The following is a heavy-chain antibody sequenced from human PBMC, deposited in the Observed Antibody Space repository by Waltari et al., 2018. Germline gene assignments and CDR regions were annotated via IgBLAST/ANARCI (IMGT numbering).Heavy chain of an antibody. Sequence: QVQLVESGGGVVQPAGSLRRSCAASGFTFSGYGSHWVRQAPGKGLEWAAFIRNDGSTKYHVDSVKGRFTISRDNSNNTLYLQMNSLRAEDTAIYYCAKIYGSSWYMDVWGKGTTVTVS. CDR1: GFTFSGYG. CDR2: IRNDGSTK. J-gene: IGHJ6*03. D-gene: IGHD6-13*01. CDR3: AKIYGSSWYMDV. V-gene: IGHV3-30*02.